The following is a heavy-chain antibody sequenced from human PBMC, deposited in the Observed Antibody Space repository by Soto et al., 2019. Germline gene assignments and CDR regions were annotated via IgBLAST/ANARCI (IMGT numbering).Heavy chain of an antibody. Sequence: ASVKVSCKASGGTFSSYAISWVRQAPGQGLEWMGGIIPIFGTANYAQKFQGRVTITADESTSTAYMELSSLRSEDTAVYYCARGMSGWFGELSPYYFDYWGQGTLVTVSS. J-gene: IGHJ4*02. D-gene: IGHD3-10*01. V-gene: IGHV1-69*13. CDR3: ARGMSGWFGELSPYYFDY. CDR2: IIPIFGTA. CDR1: GGTFSSYA.